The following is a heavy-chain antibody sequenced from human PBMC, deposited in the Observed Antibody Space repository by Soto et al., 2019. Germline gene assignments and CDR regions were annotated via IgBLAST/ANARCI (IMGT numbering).Heavy chain of an antibody. D-gene: IGHD2-15*01. CDR2: FDPEDGET. Sequence: ASVKVSCKVSGYSLTELSMHWVRQAPGKGLEWMGGFDPEDGETIYAQKFQGRVTMTEDTSTDTAYMELSSLRSEDKAVYYCATWDIVGVPQAAFTSWGQRTTVT. CDR3: ATWDIVGVPQAAFTS. CDR1: GYSLTELS. V-gene: IGHV1-24*01. J-gene: IGHJ3*01.